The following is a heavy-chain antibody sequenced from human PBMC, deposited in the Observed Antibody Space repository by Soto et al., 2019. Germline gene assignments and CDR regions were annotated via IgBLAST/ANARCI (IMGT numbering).Heavy chain of an antibody. D-gene: IGHD3-22*01. Sequence: GGSLRLSCAASGFTFSSYAMHWVRQAPGKGLEWVAVISYDGSNKYYADSVKGRFTISRDNSKNTLYLQMNSLRAEDTAVYYCARDFSSGPTEGYWGQGTLGPVSS. CDR2: ISYDGSNK. CDR1: GFTFSSYA. J-gene: IGHJ4*02. V-gene: IGHV3-30-3*01. CDR3: ARDFSSGPTEGY.